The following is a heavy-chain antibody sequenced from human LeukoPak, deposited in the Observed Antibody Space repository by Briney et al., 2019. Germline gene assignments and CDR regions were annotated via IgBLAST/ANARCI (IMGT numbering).Heavy chain of an antibody. V-gene: IGHV3-23*01. CDR1: GFTFSSYA. J-gene: IGHJ4*02. Sequence: GGSLRLSCAASGFTFSSYAMSWVRQAPGKGLEWVSAISGSGGSTYYADSVKGRFTISRDNSKNTLYLQVNSLRAEDTAVYYCAKGFAYQLPHSTFDYWGQGTLVTVSS. D-gene: IGHD2-2*01. CDR2: ISGSGGST. CDR3: AKGFAYQLPHSTFDY.